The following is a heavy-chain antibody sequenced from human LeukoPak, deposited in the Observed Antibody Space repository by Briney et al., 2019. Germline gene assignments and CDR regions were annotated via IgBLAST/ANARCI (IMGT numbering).Heavy chain of an antibody. CDR1: GYSFTSHW. V-gene: IGHV5-51*01. Sequence: GESLKISCKGSGYSFTSHWIGWVRQMPGKGLEWMGIIYPRDSDTRYSPSFQGQVTISADKSISTAYLQWSSLKASDTAMYYCARLGGEWLSQKYYFDYWGQGTLATVSS. J-gene: IGHJ4*02. D-gene: IGHD3-3*01. CDR2: IYPRDSDT. CDR3: ARLGGEWLSQKYYFDY.